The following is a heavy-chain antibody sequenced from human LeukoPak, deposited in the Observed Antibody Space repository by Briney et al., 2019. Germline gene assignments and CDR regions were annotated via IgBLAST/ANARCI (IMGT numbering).Heavy chain of an antibody. CDR2: INHSGST. D-gene: IGHD3-10*01. Sequence: SETLSLTCVLYGGSSSNYYWSWIRQPPGKGLDWIGEINHSGSTNYNPSLKSRVTISVDTSKNQFSLKLSSVTAADTAVYYCARGRVTMVRGDFFDPWGQGTLVTVSS. J-gene: IGHJ5*02. CDR1: GGSSSNYY. V-gene: IGHV4-34*01. CDR3: ARGRVTMVRGDFFDP.